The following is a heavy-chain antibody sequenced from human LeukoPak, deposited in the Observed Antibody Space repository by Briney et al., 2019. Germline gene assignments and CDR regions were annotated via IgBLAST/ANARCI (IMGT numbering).Heavy chain of an antibody. CDR3: AREDIVVVPAANRVGFYYYYYMDV. V-gene: IGHV3-7*01. CDR1: GFTFSSYW. Sequence: GGSLRLSCAASGFTFSSYWMSWVRQAPGKGLEWVANIKQDGSEKYYVDSVKGRFTISRDNAKNSLYLQMNSLRAEDTAVYYCAREDIVVVPAANRVGFYYYYYMDVWGKGTTATVSS. J-gene: IGHJ6*03. D-gene: IGHD2-2*01. CDR2: IKQDGSEK.